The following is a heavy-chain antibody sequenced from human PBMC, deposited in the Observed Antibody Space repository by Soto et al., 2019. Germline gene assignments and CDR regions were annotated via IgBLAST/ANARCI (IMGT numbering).Heavy chain of an antibody. CDR1: GGSISVYY. V-gene: IGHV4-59*01. Sequence: PSETLSLTCTISGGSISVYYWSWIQQPPGQALEWIGYIYDSGSPYYNPSLRSRVTIAADTSKNQIPLRLTSATAADTAVYYCARGVGSSPPRYWGRGTLVTVSS. CDR2: IYDSGSP. CDR3: ARGVGSSPPRY. D-gene: IGHD1-26*01. J-gene: IGHJ4*02.